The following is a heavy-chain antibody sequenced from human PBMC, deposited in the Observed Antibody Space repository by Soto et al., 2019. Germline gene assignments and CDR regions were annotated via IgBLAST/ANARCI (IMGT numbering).Heavy chain of an antibody. V-gene: IGHV5-51*01. J-gene: IGHJ6*02. Sequence: GESLKISCKGSGYSFTSYWIGWVRQMPGKGLEWMGIIYPGDSDTRYSPSFQGQVTISADKSISTAYLQWSSLKASDTAMYYCAGGVVGGVITRRRDYYGMYVWGQESTVTISS. D-gene: IGHD3-10*01. CDR2: IYPGDSDT. CDR3: AGGVVGGVITRRRDYYGMYV. CDR1: GYSFTSYW.